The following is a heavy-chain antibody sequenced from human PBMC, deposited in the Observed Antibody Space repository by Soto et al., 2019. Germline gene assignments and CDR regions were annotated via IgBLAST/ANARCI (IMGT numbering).Heavy chain of an antibody. CDR3: AKENWANPDS. CDR1: GSTFTRYA. V-gene: IGHV1-3*01. CDR2: INAGNGNT. Sequence: XSVKVSCKASGSTFTRYAMHWVRQAHGQRLEWMGRINAGNGNTKYSQKFXXRVTITRXXSARTAYMELSRLRSEETAVYYCAKENWANPDSWGQGTLVTAPQ. D-gene: IGHD7-27*01. J-gene: IGHJ4*02.